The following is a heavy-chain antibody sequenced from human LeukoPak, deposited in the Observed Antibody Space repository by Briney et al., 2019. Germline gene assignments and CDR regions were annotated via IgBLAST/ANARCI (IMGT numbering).Heavy chain of an antibody. CDR1: GYTFTGYY. J-gene: IGHJ4*02. CDR3: ARSGTFADFWSGYPDY. V-gene: IGHV1-2*02. Sequence: ASVKVSCKASGYTFTGYYMHWVRQAPGQGLEWMGWINPNSGGTNYAQKFQGRVTMTRDMSISTAYMELSRLRSDDTAVYYCARSGTFADFWSGYPDYWGQGTLVTVSS. CDR2: INPNSGGT. D-gene: IGHD3-3*01.